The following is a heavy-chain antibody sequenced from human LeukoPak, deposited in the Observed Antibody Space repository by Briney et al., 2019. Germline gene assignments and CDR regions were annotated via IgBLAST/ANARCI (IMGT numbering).Heavy chain of an antibody. D-gene: IGHD3-9*01. Sequence: ASVTVSCKASGYTFTSYGIGWVRQAPGQGLEWMGWISIYNDNTNLAQKFRGRVAMTTDTSTSTAYMELRSLRSDDSAVYYCARGRGPLRYFDWGDAFDIWGQGTTVTVSS. CDR1: GYTFTSYG. V-gene: IGHV1-18*01. CDR2: ISIYNDNT. J-gene: IGHJ3*02. CDR3: ARGRGPLRYFDWGDAFDI.